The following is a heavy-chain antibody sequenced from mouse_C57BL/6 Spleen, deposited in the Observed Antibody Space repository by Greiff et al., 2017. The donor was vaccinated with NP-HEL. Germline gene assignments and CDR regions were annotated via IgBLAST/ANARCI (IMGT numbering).Heavy chain of an antibody. Sequence: EVQLQQSGPVLVKPGASVKMSCKASGYTFTDYYMNWVKQSHGKSLEWIGVINPYNGGTSYNQKFKGKATFTVDKSSSTAYMELNSLTSEDSAVYYCAKGPLRGAMDYWGQGTSVTVSS. V-gene: IGHV1-19*01. CDR1: GYTFTDYY. CDR3: AKGPLRGAMDY. CDR2: INPYNGGT. J-gene: IGHJ4*01. D-gene: IGHD2-4*01.